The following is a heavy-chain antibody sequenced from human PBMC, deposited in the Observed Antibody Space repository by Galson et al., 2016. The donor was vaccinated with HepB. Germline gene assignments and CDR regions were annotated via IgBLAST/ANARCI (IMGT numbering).Heavy chain of an antibody. CDR3: ARGGGGNYSIGNFYYYMDV. D-gene: IGHD1-26*01. Sequence: SLRLSCAPSGFTFSYFGMHWVRQAPGKGLEWVAVIWYDGSDKYYADSVKGRFTISRDNSKNKLFLQMNSLRAEDTAVYYSARGGGGNYSIGNFYYYMDVWGKGTTVTVSS. CDR2: IWYDGSDK. CDR1: GFTFSYFG. V-gene: IGHV3-33*01. J-gene: IGHJ6*03.